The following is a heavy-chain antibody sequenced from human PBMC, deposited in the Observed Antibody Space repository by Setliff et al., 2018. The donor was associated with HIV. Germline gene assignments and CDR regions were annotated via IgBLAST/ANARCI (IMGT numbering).Heavy chain of an antibody. CDR2: INSNGGST. Sequence: GGSMRLSCATYGFTFSSYAMYWVRQAPGKGLEYVSAINSNGGSTYYADSVKGRFTISRDNSKSTVYLQMCSLRAEDMAVYYCARLRVAAVAPYFDFWVQEALVTSPQ. V-gene: IGHV3-64*02. CDR3: ARLRVAAVAPYFDF. J-gene: IGHJ4*02. CDR1: GFTFSSYA. D-gene: IGHD6-13*01.